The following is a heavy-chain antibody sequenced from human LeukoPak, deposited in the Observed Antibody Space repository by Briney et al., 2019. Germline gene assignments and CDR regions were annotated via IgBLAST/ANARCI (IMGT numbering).Heavy chain of an antibody. CDR2: ISYDGSNK. J-gene: IGHJ4*02. Sequence: GGSLRLSCAASGFTFSSYAMHWVRQAPGKGLEWVAVISYDGSNKYYADSVKGRFTISRDNSKNTLYLQMNSLRAEDTAVYYCAREYRGIVVVTANNDYWGQGTLVTVSS. CDR1: GFTFSSYA. V-gene: IGHV3-30*04. D-gene: IGHD2-21*02. CDR3: AREYRGIVVVTANNDY.